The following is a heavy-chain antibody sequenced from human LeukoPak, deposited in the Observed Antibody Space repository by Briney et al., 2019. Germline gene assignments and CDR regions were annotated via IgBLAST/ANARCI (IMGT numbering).Heavy chain of an antibody. CDR2: INPNSGGT. CDR3: ARDLGYCSSTSCYGYYYGMDV. V-gene: IGHV1-2*02. Sequence: ASVKVSCKASGYTFTGYYMHWVRQAPGQGLEWMGWINPNSGGTKYAQKFQGRVTMTRDTSISTAYMELSSLRSEDTAVYYCARDLGYCSSTSCYGYYYGMDVWGKGTTVTVSS. CDR1: GYTFTGYY. J-gene: IGHJ6*04. D-gene: IGHD2-2*01.